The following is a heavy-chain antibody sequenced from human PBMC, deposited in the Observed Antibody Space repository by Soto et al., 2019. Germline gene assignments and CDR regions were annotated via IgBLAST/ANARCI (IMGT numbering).Heavy chain of an antibody. Sequence: PGGSLRLSCAASGFTFSSYAMHWVRQAPGKGLEYVSAISSNGGSTYYANSVKGRFTISRDNSKNTLYLQMGSLRAEDMAVYYCARDSESIAVAVDSYNWFDPWGQGTLVTVSS. J-gene: IGHJ5*02. CDR1: GFTFSSYA. CDR3: ARDSESIAVAVDSYNWFDP. V-gene: IGHV3-64*01. D-gene: IGHD6-19*01. CDR2: ISSNGGST.